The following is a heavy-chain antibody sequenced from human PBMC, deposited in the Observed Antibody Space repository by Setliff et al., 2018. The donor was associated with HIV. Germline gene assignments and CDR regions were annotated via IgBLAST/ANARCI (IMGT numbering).Heavy chain of an antibody. V-gene: IGHV4-59*11. CDR3: ARAYSYVYEAGAFDI. Sequence: SETLSLTCTVSGGSIGSHYWSWIRQPPGKGLEWIGYTYSSGSANYNPSLRSRVTISVDTSKNQFSLKLSSMTAADTAVYYCARAYSYVYEAGAFDIWSQGTMVTVSS. D-gene: IGHD5-18*01. CDR1: GGSIGSHY. CDR2: TYSSGSA. J-gene: IGHJ3*02.